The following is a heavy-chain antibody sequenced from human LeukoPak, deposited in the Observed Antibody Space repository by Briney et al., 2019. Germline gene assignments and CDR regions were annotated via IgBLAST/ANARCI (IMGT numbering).Heavy chain of an antibody. J-gene: IGHJ5*02. D-gene: IGHD1-26*01. V-gene: IGHV3-21*01. Sequence: GGSLTLSCAASGFTFSSYSMNWVRQAPGKGLEWVSSISTTSRYIYYADSVKGRFTVSRDNAKNSLYLQMNSLRDEDTAVYYCARDLVGATASWGQGTLVTVSS. CDR2: ISTTSRYI. CDR3: ARDLVGATAS. CDR1: GFTFSSYS.